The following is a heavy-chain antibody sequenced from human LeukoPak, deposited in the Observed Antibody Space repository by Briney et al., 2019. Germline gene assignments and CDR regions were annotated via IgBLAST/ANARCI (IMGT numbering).Heavy chain of an antibody. CDR1: GFTFSSYS. CDR2: ISSSSSTI. D-gene: IGHD3-16*02. J-gene: IGHJ4*02. CDR3: ARGGYDYVWGSYQDY. Sequence: GGSLRLSCAASGFTFSSYSMNWVRQAPGKGLEWVSYISSSSSTIYYADSVKGRFTISRDNSKNSLYLPMNSLRAEDTAVYYRARGGYDYVWGSYQDYWGQGTLVTVSS. V-gene: IGHV3-48*01.